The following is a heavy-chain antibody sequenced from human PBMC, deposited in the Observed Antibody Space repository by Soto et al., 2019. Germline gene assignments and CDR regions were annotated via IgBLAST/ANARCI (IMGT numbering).Heavy chain of an antibody. CDR3: ARDPRYCSGGSCYSGDIDY. CDR2: ISAYNGNT. V-gene: IGHV1-18*01. J-gene: IGHJ4*02. Sequence: ASVKVSCKASGGTFSSYAISWVRQAPGQGLEWMGGISAYNGNTNYAQKLQGRVTMTTDTSTSTAYMELRSLRSDDTAVYYCARDPRYCSGGSCYSGDIDYWGQGTLVTVSS. D-gene: IGHD2-15*01. CDR1: GGTFSSYA.